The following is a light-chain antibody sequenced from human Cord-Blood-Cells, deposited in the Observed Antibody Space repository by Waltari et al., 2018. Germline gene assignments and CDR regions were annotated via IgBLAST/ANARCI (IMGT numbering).Light chain of an antibody. CDR2: DVS. CDR1: SSAIGGYNY. V-gene: IGLV2-14*01. Sequence: QPPRPQPPSSSGPPGQSTTTPCTGTSSAIGGYNYAPWYQQHPGQAPKLMIYDVSKRPSGVSNRFSGSKSGNTASLTISGLQAEDEADYYCSSYTSSSTWVFGGGTKLTVL. CDR3: SSYTSSSTWV. J-gene: IGLJ3*02.